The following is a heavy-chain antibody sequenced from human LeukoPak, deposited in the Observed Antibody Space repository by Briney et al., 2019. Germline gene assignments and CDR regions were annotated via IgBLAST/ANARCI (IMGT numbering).Heavy chain of an antibody. Sequence: GDSLKISCKGSGYRFSTYWIGWVRQMPGKGLEWMGIIYPGDSDTRYSPSFQGQVTISADKSISTAYLQWTSLKASDTAMYYCARHQIVGATRSPFDYWGQGTLVTVSS. D-gene: IGHD1-26*01. J-gene: IGHJ4*02. CDR2: IYPGDSDT. CDR3: ARHQIVGATRSPFDY. CDR1: GYRFSTYW. V-gene: IGHV5-51*01.